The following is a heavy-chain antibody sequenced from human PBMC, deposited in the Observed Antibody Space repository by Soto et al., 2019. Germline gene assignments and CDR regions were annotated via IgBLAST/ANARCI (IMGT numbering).Heavy chain of an antibody. CDR2: ISAYNGNT. CDR3: ARVGYYYASGNHLINNWFDP. CDR1: GYTFTSYG. V-gene: IGHV1-18*01. Sequence: ASVKVSCKASGYTFTSYGISWVRQAPGQGLEWMGWISAYNGNTNYAQKLQGRVTMTTDTSTSTAYMELRSLRSDGTAVYYCARVGYYYASGNHLINNWFDPWGQGTLVTVSS. D-gene: IGHD3-10*01. J-gene: IGHJ5*02.